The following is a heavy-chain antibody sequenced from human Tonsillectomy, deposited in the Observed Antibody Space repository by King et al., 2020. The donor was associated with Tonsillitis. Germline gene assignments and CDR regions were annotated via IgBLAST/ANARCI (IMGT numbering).Heavy chain of an antibody. CDR1: GYRFATYW. CDR3: ARLRGHYLDY. V-gene: IGHV5-51*01. J-gene: IGHJ4*02. CDR2: IYPDDSDT. D-gene: IGHD3-10*01. Sequence: VQLVQSGAEVKKPGESLKISCKGSGYRFATYWIAWVRQMPGKGLEWMGIIYPDDSDTRYSPSFQGQVTISADKSINTAYLQWSSLKASDTAIYYCARLRGHYLDYWGQGTLATVSS.